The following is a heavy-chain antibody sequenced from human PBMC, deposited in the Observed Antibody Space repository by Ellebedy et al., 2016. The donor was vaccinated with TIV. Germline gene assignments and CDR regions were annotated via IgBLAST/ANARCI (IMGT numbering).Heavy chain of an antibody. CDR3: ARDLGRGYSYGYVFDY. V-gene: IGHV4-59*01. D-gene: IGHD5-18*01. CDR2: IYYSGTT. J-gene: IGHJ4*02. Sequence: MPSETLSLTCTVSGGSISSYYWSWIRQPPGKGLEWIGYIYYSGTTNYNPSLRMRVTISVDTSKNQFSLKLSSVTAADTAVYYCARDLGRGYSYGYVFDYWGQGTLVTVSS. CDR1: GGSISSYY.